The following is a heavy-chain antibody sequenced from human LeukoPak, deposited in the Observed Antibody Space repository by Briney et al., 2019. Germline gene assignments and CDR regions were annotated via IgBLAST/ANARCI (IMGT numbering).Heavy chain of an antibody. CDR3: ARDESIALDY. V-gene: IGHV3-30-3*01. CDR2: ISYDGSNK. D-gene: IGHD2-21*01. J-gene: IGHJ4*02. Sequence: GGSLRLSCAASGFTFSSYTMHWVRQAPGKGLEWVAVISYDGSNKYYADSVKGRFTISRDNSKNTLYLQMNSLRAEDTAVYYCARDESIALDYWGQGTLVTVSS. CDR1: GFTFSSYT.